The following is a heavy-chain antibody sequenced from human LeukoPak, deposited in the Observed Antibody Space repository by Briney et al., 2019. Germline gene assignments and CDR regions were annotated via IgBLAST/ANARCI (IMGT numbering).Heavy chain of an antibody. CDR2: ISGSGGST. Sequence: PGGSLRLSCAASGFTFDDYAMSWVRQAPGKGLEWVSAISGSGGSTYYADSVKGRFTISRDNSKNTLYLQMNSLRAEDTAVYYCAKRYYYDSSGYFAWGQGTLVTVSS. J-gene: IGHJ5*02. V-gene: IGHV3-23*01. CDR3: AKRYYYDSSGYFA. D-gene: IGHD3-22*01. CDR1: GFTFDDYA.